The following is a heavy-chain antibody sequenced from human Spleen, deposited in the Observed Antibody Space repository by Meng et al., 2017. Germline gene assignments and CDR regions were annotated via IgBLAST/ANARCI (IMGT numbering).Heavy chain of an antibody. D-gene: IGHD2-8*02. J-gene: IGHJ4*02. CDR1: GGSISSYY. Sequence: SETLSLTCTVSGGSISSYYWSWIRQPPGKGLEWIGYIYYSGSTNYNPSLKSRVTISVDTSKNQFSLKLSSVTAADTAVYYCARGRTPALLDYFDYWGQGTLVTVSS. V-gene: IGHV4-59*01. CDR2: IYYSGST. CDR3: ARGRTPALLDYFDY.